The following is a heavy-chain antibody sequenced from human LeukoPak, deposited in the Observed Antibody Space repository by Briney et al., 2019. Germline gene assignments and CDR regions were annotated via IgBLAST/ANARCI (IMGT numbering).Heavy chain of an antibody. V-gene: IGHV3-48*02. CDR3: ARDYPPHYYYYGMDV. CDR1: GFTFSSYW. Sequence: GGSLRLSCAASGFTFSSYWMSWVRQAPGKGLEWVSYISSSSSTIYYADSVKGRFTISRDNAKNSLYLQMNSLRDEDTAVYYCARDYPPHYYYYGMDVWGQGTTVTVSS. CDR2: ISSSSSTI. J-gene: IGHJ6*02.